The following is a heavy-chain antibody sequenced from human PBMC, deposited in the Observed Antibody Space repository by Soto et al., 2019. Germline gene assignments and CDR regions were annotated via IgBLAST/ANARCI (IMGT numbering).Heavy chain of an antibody. Sequence: EVQLVESGGGLVQPGGSLRLACVASGLTFSRNWMTWVRQAPGKGLEWVATIKYDGSEKSYVDSVKGRFTISRDNAKNSLSLKMNSLRAEDTAVYYCARVLSAFDYFDYWGQGTLVTVSS. CDR3: ARVLSAFDYFDY. J-gene: IGHJ4*02. CDR1: GLTFSRNW. D-gene: IGHD3-3*02. V-gene: IGHV3-7*05. CDR2: IKYDGSEK.